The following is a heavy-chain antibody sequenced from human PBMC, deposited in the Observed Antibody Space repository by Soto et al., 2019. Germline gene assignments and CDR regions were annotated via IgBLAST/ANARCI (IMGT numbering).Heavy chain of an antibody. J-gene: IGHJ4*02. Sequence: QVQLQESGPGLVKPSGTLSLTCNVSGGSITNNNWWSWVRQPPGKGLEWIGAIYHSGHTNFNPSLKSRATLSLDYSDNQFSLKLTSATAADTAIYYCASIAYSASGFDYWGQGTLVTVSS. CDR2: IYHSGHT. CDR1: GGSITNNNW. CDR3: ASIAYSASGFDY. V-gene: IGHV4-4*02. D-gene: IGHD1-26*01.